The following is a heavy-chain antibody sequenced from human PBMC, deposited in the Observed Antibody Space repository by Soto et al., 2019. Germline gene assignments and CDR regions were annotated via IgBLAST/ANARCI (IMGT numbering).Heavy chain of an antibody. D-gene: IGHD1-26*01. V-gene: IGHV4-39*01. J-gene: IGHJ1*01. Sequence: SETLSLTCIVSGGSSSSSSCYWGWIRQPPGKGLEWIGSIHYSGSTYYNPSLKSRVTISVDTSKNQFSLKLSSVTAADTAVYYCARHSEVGSYLGYFQHWGHGTLVTVSS. CDR2: IHYSGST. CDR3: ARHSEVGSYLGYFQH. CDR1: GGSSSSSSCY.